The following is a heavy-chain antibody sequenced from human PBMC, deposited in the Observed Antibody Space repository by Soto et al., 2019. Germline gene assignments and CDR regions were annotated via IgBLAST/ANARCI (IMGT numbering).Heavy chain of an antibody. V-gene: IGHV3-21*01. CDR3: ARSGRKNIVVVVAATHWFDP. Sequence: AGGSLRLSCAASGFTFSSYSMNWVRQAPGKGLEWVSSISSSSSYIYYADSVKGRFTISRDNAKNSLYLQMNSLRAEDTAVYYCARSGRKNIVVVVAATHWFDPWGQGTLVTVSS. J-gene: IGHJ5*02. CDR2: ISSSSSYI. CDR1: GFTFSSYS. D-gene: IGHD2-15*01.